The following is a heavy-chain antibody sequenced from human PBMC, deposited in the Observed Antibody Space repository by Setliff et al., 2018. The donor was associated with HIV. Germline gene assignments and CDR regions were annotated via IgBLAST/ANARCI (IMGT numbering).Heavy chain of an antibody. V-gene: IGHV4-59*08. CDR3: ARGATREFIVGATIFDY. CDR2: IYYSGST. Sequence: SETLSLTCTVSGGSISSYHWSWLRQPPGKGLEWIGYIYYSGSTKYNPSLKSRVTISVDTSKNQFSLKLSSVTAADTAVYYCARGATREFIVGATIFDYWGQGTLVTVSS. D-gene: IGHD1-26*01. CDR1: GGSISSYH. J-gene: IGHJ4*02.